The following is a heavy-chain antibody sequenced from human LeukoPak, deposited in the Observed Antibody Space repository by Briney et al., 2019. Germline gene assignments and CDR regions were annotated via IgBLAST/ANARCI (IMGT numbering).Heavy chain of an antibody. J-gene: IGHJ4*02. Sequence: SETLSLTCAVSGYSISSGYYWGWIRQPPGKGLEWIGCISHSGSTYYNPSLKSRLTISLHTSKNQLSLKLTSLTAADTAVYYCARGMAAAADYWGQGTLVTVSS. CDR2: ISHSGST. D-gene: IGHD6-13*01. V-gene: IGHV4-38-2*01. CDR1: GYSISSGYY. CDR3: ARGMAAAADY.